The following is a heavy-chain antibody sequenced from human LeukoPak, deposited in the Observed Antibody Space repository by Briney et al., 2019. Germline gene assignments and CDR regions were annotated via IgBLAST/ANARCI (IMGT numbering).Heavy chain of an antibody. CDR3: AKRSGSPHNFDY. Sequence: GGSLRLSCAASGFAFDAHAMNWVRQAPGKPLEWVSLISGDGGTTHYADSVRGRFTISRDNSRNSLYLQKKSLTTEDTALYYCAKRSGSPHNFDYWGRGTLVTVSS. D-gene: IGHD1-14*01. CDR2: ISGDGGTT. V-gene: IGHV3-43*02. CDR1: GFAFDAHA. J-gene: IGHJ4*02.